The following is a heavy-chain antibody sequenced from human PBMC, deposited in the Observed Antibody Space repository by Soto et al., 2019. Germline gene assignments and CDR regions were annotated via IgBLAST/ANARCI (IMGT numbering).Heavy chain of an antibody. CDR3: AGSLGSGSYYLD. CDR1: GGIFSSYC. CDR2: IIPSFGTA. V-gene: IGHV1-69*13. J-gene: IGHJ4*02. Sequence: SVKVSCKASGGIFSSYCFSWVRQAPGQGLEWMGGIIPSFGTANYAHKFQGGVTSTADESTSTAYMEVGSLRSEDTALYYCAGSLGSGSYYLDWGQGTLVTVSS. D-gene: IGHD3-10*01.